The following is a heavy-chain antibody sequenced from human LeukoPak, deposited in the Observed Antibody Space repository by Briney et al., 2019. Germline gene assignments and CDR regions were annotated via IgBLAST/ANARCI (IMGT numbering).Heavy chain of an antibody. D-gene: IGHD3-3*01. J-gene: IGHJ4*02. Sequence: GGSLRLSCAASGFTFSSYGMHWVRQAPGKGLEWVAFMRYDGSNKYYADSVKGRFTISRDNSKNTLYLQMNSLRAEDTAVYYCAKDQSLRFLEWSPPDFDYWGQGTLVTVSS. CDR1: GFTFSSYG. CDR3: AKDQSLRFLEWSPPDFDY. CDR2: MRYDGSNK. V-gene: IGHV3-30*02.